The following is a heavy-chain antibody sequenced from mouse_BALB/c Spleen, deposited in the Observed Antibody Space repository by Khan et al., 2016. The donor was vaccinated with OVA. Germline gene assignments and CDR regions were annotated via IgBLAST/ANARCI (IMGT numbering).Heavy chain of an antibody. J-gene: IGHJ2*01. CDR1: GYTFINYW. D-gene: IGHD1-1*01. V-gene: IGHV1-7*01. CDR3: ARRGLRWDFDY. CDR2: INPNTAYT. Sequence: QVQLQQSGAELAKPGASVKMSCKASGYTFINYWILWVKQRPGQGLEWIGYINPNTAYTEYNPNFKDKATLTADKSSSTAYMQLSSLTSEDSAVYYCARRGLRWDFDYWDQGTTRTVSS.